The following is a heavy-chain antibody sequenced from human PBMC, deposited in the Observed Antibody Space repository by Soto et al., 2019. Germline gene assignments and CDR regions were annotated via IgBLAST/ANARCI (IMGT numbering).Heavy chain of an antibody. CDR1: GFTFSSYG. D-gene: IGHD3-10*01. V-gene: IGHV3-33*01. CDR2: IWYDGSNK. J-gene: IGHJ6*02. CDR3: ARERITMVRGVIGYYYYGMDV. Sequence: GGSLRLSCAASGFTFSSYGMHWVRQAPGKGLEWVAVIWYDGSNKYYADSVKGRFTISRDNSKNTLYLQMNSLRAEDTAVYYCARERITMVRGVIGYYYYGMDVWGQGTTVTVSS.